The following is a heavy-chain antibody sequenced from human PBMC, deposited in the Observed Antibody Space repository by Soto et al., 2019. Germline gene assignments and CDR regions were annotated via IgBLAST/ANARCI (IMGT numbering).Heavy chain of an antibody. CDR1: GFTFSNYG. CDR2: MSRDGGVT. J-gene: IGHJ4*02. D-gene: IGHD6-19*01. Sequence: EVQLLESGGGLVQPGGSLRLSCAASGFTFSNYGMTWVRQAPGKGLEWVSGMSRDGGVTDYTDSVKGRFTISRDISKNTLYLQMNSLRAEDTAVYYCAKIDKFNPQISRWANRFDYWGQGTLVTVSS. CDR3: AKIDKFNPQISRWANRFDY. V-gene: IGHV3-23*01.